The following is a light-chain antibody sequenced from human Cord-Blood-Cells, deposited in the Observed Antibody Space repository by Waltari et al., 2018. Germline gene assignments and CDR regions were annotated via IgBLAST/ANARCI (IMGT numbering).Light chain of an antibody. CDR2: KAS. Sequence: SQSISSWLAWYQQKPGKAPKLLIYKASSLESGVPSRFSGSGSGTEFTLTISSLQPDDFATYYYQQYNSYSYTFGQGTKLEIK. V-gene: IGKV1-5*03. CDR3: QQYNSYSYT. CDR1: QSISSW. J-gene: IGKJ2*01.